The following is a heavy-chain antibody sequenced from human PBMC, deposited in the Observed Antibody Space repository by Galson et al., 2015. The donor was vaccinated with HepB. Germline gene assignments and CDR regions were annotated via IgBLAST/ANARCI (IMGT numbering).Heavy chain of an antibody. V-gene: IGHV7-4-1*02. Sequence: SVKVSCKASGYDFTTYGMSWVRQAPGQGLEWMGWINTNTGTPTYAQGFTGRFVFSLDTSVSTAYLQISNLKPEDTAVYYCGRESPLGVSVGALFDFWGQGTLVTVSS. D-gene: IGHD7-27*01. CDR3: GRESPLGVSVGALFDF. CDR2: INTNTGTP. J-gene: IGHJ4*02. CDR1: GYDFTTYG.